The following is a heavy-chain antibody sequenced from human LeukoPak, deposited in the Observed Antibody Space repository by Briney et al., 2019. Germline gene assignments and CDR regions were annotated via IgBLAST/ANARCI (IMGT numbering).Heavy chain of an antibody. CDR2: IGIDSGNT. CDR3: SRVTTNGYFEY. J-gene: IGHJ4*02. CDR1: GFPFIEYS. D-gene: IGHD1-1*01. Sequence: PGGPLRLSCTASGFPFIEYSMNWVRQAPGKGLEWISYIGIDSGNTKYADSVRGRFTISTDKAKNSLYLQMNSLRAEDTAVYFCSRVTTNGYFEYWGQGTLVTVSS. V-gene: IGHV3-48*01.